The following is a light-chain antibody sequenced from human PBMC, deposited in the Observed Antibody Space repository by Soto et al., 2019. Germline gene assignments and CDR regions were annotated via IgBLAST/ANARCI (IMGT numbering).Light chain of an antibody. CDR3: QQFISSPLT. Sequence: AIQLTQSPSSLSASVGDRVTITCRASQGISRALAWYQQKPGKAPNLLISDASSLESGVPSRFSGSGSGTDFTLITSSLQPEDFATYYCQQFISSPLTFGGGTKVEIK. J-gene: IGKJ4*01. CDR2: DAS. CDR1: QGISRA. V-gene: IGKV1-13*02.